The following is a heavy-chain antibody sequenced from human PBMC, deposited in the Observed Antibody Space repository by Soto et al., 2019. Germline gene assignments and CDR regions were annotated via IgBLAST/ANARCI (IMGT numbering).Heavy chain of an antibody. V-gene: IGHV4-39*01. J-gene: IGHJ4*02. CDR1: SGSISSTIYS. D-gene: IGHD6-19*01. CDR3: ARGVAVAGNLFDY. CDR2: IFYSGST. Sequence: SETLSLTCTVSSGSISSTIYSWDWIRQPPGKGLEWIGSIFYSGSTYYNPSLKSRVTISVDTSKNQFSLTLTSVTAADTAVYYCARGVAVAGNLFDYWGQGTLVTVSS.